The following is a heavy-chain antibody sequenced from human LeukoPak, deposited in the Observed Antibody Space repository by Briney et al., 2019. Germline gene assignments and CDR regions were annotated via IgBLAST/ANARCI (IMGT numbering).Heavy chain of an antibody. D-gene: IGHD2/OR15-2a*01. Sequence: SETLSLTCTVSGGSISSSSYYWGWIRQPPGKGLEWIGSIYYSGSTYYNPSLKSRVTISVDTSKNQFSLKLSSVTAADTAVYYCARAHFLSYFDYWGQGTLVTVSS. CDR3: ARAHFLSYFDY. CDR1: GGSISSSSYY. J-gene: IGHJ4*02. CDR2: IYYSGST. V-gene: IGHV4-39*07.